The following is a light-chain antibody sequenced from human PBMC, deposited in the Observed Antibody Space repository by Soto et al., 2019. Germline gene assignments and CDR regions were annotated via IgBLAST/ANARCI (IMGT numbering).Light chain of an antibody. CDR3: CSYAGSYSYV. CDR2: DIS. J-gene: IGLJ1*01. CDR1: SSDVGDYKY. V-gene: IGLV2-11*01. Sequence: QSALTQPRSVSGSPGQSVTISCTGTSSDVGDYKYVSWYRQYPGKAPKLMIYDISERPSGVPDRFSGSKSGNTASLTISGLQAEDEADYYCCSYAGSYSYVFGTGTKVTVL.